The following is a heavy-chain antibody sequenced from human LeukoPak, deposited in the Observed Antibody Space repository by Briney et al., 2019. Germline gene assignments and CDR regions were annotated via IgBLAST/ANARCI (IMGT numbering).Heavy chain of an antibody. CDR1: GFSFSSYW. D-gene: IGHD6-19*01. CDR2: INRDGSVK. CDR3: TSPPSIAVADPFDS. J-gene: IGHJ4*02. V-gene: IGHV3-7*01. Sequence: PGGSLRLSCAASGFSFSSYWMTWVRQAPGKGLEWVSNINRDGSVKNYMDSVKGRFTISRDNAKNSLYLQMDSLRAEDTSVYYCTSPPSIAVADPFDSWGQGTLVTVSS.